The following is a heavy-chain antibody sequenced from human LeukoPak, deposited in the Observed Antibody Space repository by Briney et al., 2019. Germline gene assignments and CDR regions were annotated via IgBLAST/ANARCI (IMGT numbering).Heavy chain of an antibody. Sequence: SSQTLSLTCTVSGASITSGDYYWSWIRQHPEKGLEWIGYIHYRGSTYYNPSLKSRVTMSVDTSKNQFSLKLTSVTGADTAVYYCTRDPVVRGTIEIDHWGQGALVTVSS. CDR3: TRDPVVRGTIEIDH. V-gene: IGHV4-31*03. D-gene: IGHD3-10*01. CDR1: GASITSGDYY. J-gene: IGHJ5*02. CDR2: IHYRGST.